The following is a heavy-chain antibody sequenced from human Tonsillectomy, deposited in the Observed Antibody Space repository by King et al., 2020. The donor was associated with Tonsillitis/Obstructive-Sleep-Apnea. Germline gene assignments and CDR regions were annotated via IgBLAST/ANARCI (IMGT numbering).Heavy chain of an antibody. CDR2: INHSGST. CDR3: ARGNRGWLTRYCSGGSCYSRWFDP. V-gene: IGHV4-34*01. CDR1: GGSFSGYY. J-gene: IGHJ5*02. D-gene: IGHD2-15*01. Sequence: VQLQQWGAGLLKPSETLSLTCAVYGGSFSGYYWSWIRQPPGKGLEWIGEINHSGSTNYNHSLKSRDTISVDTSKNQFSLKLSSVTAADTAVDDCARGNRGWLTRYCSGGSCYSRWFDPWGQGTLVTVSS.